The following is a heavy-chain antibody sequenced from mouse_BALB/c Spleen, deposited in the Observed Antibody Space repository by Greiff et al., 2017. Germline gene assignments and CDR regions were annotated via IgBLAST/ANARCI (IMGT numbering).Heavy chain of an antibody. Sequence: LQQPGSELVRPGASVKLSCKASGYTFTSYWMHWVKQRHGQGLEWIGNIYPGSGSTNYDEKFKSKGTLTVDTSSSTAYMHLSSLTSEDSAVYYWTRSYYGPWGQGTTLTVSS. CDR1: GYTFTSYW. J-gene: IGHJ2*01. D-gene: IGHD1-2*01. V-gene: IGHV1S22*01. CDR3: TRSYYGP. CDR2: IYPGSGST.